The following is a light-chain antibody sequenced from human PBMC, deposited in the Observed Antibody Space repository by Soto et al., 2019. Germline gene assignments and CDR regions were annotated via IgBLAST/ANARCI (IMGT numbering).Light chain of an antibody. Sequence: EIVLTQSPATLSLSPGERATLSCRASQHIDVYLDWLQQKPAQPPRLLIFDASARATGTPTRFSGSGSGTDFTLTISSLEPEDVAVYYCQQRGDWPLPFGPGTKV. CDR2: DAS. V-gene: IGKV3-11*01. J-gene: IGKJ3*01. CDR3: QQRGDWPLP. CDR1: QHIDVY.